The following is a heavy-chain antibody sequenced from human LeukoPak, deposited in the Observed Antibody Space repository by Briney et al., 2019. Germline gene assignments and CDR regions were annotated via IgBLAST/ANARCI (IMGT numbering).Heavy chain of an antibody. CDR1: GFTFSSYG. CDR3: SRSQFDF. Sequence: GGSLRLSCAVSGFTFSSYGMLWVRQAPGKGLEWVSRINGDGSTTTYADSGKGRFTISRDNTENILYLQMDSLRAEDTAIYYCSRSQFDFWGQGVLVTVSS. V-gene: IGHV3-74*01. CDR2: INGDGSTT. J-gene: IGHJ4*02.